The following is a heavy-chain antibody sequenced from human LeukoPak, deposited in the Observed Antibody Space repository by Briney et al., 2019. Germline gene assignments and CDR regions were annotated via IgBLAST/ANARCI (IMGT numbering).Heavy chain of an antibody. CDR3: AREDYGGNSVGY. J-gene: IGHJ4*02. V-gene: IGHV1-8*01. CDR2: MNPNSGNT. D-gene: IGHD4-17*01. CDR1: GYTFTSYD. Sequence: ASVKVSCKASGYTFTSYDINWVRQATGQGLEWMGWMNPNSGNTGYAQKFQGRVTMTRNTSISTAYMELSGLRSEDTAVYYCAREDYGGNSVGYWGQGTLVTVSS.